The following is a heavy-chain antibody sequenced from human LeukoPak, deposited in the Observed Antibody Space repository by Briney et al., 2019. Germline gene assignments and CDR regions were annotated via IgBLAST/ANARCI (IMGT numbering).Heavy chain of an antibody. CDR1: GFSFSSFS. D-gene: IGHD6-19*01. CDR3: ARDLGYSSGPNY. CDR2: ISGGSSFT. V-gene: IGHV3-21*01. J-gene: IGHJ4*02. Sequence: GGSLRLSCAASGFSFSSFSMNWVRQAPGKGLEWVSYISGGSSFTYYVDSVKGRFTISRDNAKNSLYLQMNSLRAEDTAVYYCARDLGYSSGPNYWGQGARVTVSS.